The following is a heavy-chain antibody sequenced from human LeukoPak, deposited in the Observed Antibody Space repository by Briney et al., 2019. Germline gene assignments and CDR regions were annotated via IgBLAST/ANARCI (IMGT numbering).Heavy chain of an antibody. V-gene: IGHV4-61*01. CDR3: ARASCSGGSCYNYYYGMDV. J-gene: IGHJ6*02. CDR2: IYYSGST. D-gene: IGHD2-15*01. Sequence: PSETLSLTCTVSGGSVSSGSYYWSWFRQPPGQGLAWIGYIYYSGSTNYNPSLKSRVTISVDTSKNQFSLKLSSVTAADTAVYYCARASCSGGSCYNYYYGMDVWGQGTTVTVSS. CDR1: GGSVSSGSYY.